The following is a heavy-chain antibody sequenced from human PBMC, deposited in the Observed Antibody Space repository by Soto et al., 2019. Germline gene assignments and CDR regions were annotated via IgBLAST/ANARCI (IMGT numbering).Heavy chain of an antibody. Sequence: LSLTCAVSGASISTNNWWSWVRQPPGKGLEWIGEVYHSGSTNCNPSLKSRVTISIDKSKNQFSLRLTSMTAADTAVYYCAVPGAGDFDYWSQGTLVTVSS. J-gene: IGHJ4*02. D-gene: IGHD6-13*01. CDR1: GASISTNNW. CDR2: VYHSGST. CDR3: AVPGAGDFDY. V-gene: IGHV4-4*02.